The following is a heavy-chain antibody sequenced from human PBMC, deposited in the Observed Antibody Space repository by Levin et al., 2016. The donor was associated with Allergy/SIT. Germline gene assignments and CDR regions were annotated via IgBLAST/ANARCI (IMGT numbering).Heavy chain of an antibody. V-gene: IGHV3-48*02. CDR1: GFTFSTYG. D-gene: IGHD4-17*01. J-gene: IGHJ3*02. CDR3: ARERGYGDYVRPIEGQDALDI. CDR2: ISTSTRTI. Sequence: GESLKISCAASGFTFSTYGMNWVRQAPGKGLEWVSYISTSTRTIYYADSVKGRFTISRDNAKNSLYLQMNSLRDEDTAVYYCARERGYGDYVRPIEGQDALDIWGQGTMVTVSS.